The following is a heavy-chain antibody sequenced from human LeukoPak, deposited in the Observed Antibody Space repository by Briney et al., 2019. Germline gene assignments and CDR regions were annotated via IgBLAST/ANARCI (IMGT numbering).Heavy chain of an antibody. J-gene: IGHJ4*02. V-gene: IGHV1-69*08. Sequence: GASVKVSCKASGGTFINFTFSWVRQAPGQGLEWVGRIVPLFGTSYYSEEFQGKVTITADKSTSTVYLEFISLTSGDTAVYYCVRGPDAATGTYWGQGTLVSV. CDR1: GGTFINFT. CDR2: IVPLFGTS. CDR3: VRGPDAATGTY. D-gene: IGHD1-1*01.